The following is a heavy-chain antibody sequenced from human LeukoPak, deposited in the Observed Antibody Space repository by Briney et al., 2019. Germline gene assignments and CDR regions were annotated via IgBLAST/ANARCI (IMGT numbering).Heavy chain of an antibody. Sequence: GGSLRLSCATSGFTFNDFGMNWVRQAPGKGLQWLAFISYDGKDKYYSDSVKGRITVSRDNSKSTLYVQMDSLRTEDTAVYYCAKARGSGFQRGDAFDVWGQGARVTVSS. D-gene: IGHD6-19*01. V-gene: IGHV3-30*02. J-gene: IGHJ3*01. CDR3: AKARGSGFQRGDAFDV. CDR2: ISYDGKDK. CDR1: GFTFNDFG.